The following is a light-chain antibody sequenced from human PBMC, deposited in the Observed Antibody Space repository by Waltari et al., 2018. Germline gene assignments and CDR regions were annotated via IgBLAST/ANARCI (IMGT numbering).Light chain of an antibody. CDR2: EVA. CDR3: CSYAEASLLANSYV. CDR1: NSDVGSFHL. J-gene: IGLJ1*01. V-gene: IGLV2-23*02. Sequence: HSALTQPASVSGSPGQSVTISCTGTNSDVGSFHLVSWYQHHPGKAPNLRIYEVAKRPSGVSYRFSGSKSGNTASLTISGLQAEDEADYYCCSYAEASLLANSYVFGTGTKVTVL.